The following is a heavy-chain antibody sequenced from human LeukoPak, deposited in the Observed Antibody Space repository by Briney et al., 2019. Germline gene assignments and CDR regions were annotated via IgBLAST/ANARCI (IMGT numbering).Heavy chain of an antibody. D-gene: IGHD5-12*01. V-gene: IGHV3-48*04. CDR1: GFTFSSYS. CDR2: ISSSSSTV. J-gene: IGHJ6*02. CDR3: AREDSGPPYYYGMDV. Sequence: GGSLRLSCAASGFTFSSYSMNWVRQAPGKGLEWVSYISSSSSTVYYADSVKGRFTISRDNAKNSLYLQMNSLRAEDTAVYYCAREDSGPPYYYGMDVWGQGTTVTVSS.